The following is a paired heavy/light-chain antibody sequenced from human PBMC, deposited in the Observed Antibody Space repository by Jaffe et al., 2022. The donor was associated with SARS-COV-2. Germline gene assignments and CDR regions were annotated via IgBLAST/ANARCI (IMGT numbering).Heavy chain of an antibody. V-gene: IGHV3-23*01. Sequence: EVQLLGSGGGLVQPGGSLRVSCAASGFTFRSFDMHWVRQAPGKGLEWVSSISGSGSDTYYADSVKGRFTISRDNAKSALHLQMDTLRAEDTALYYCVKDWVNLDTRSGFYFLTPTDHWGQGTLVTVSS. CDR1: GFTFRSFD. D-gene: IGHD3-22*01. CDR3: VKDWVNLDTRSGFYFLTPTDH. CDR2: ISGSGSDT. J-gene: IGHJ4*02.
Light chain of an antibody. CDR1: QGINNY. CDR3: QKYDSAPRT. V-gene: IGKV1-27*01. J-gene: IGKJ3*01. CDR2: GAS. Sequence: DIQMTQSPSSLSASVGDRVTITCRASQGINNYLAWYQQKPGKVPKLLIYGASSLQPGVPSRFSGSGSGTDFTLTISSLQSEDVATYYCQKYDSAPRTFGPGTKVDLK.